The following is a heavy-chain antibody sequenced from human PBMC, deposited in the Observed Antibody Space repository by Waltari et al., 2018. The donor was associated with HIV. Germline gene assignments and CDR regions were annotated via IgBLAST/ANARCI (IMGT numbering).Heavy chain of an antibody. V-gene: IGHV2-70*01. CDR1: GFSLSTNGMC. J-gene: IGHJ4*02. CDR2: IDWDDDK. Sequence: QVTLRESGPALVKPTETLTLTCTFSGFSLSTNGMCVSWIRQPPGKALEWLALIDWDDDKYYSTSLKTRLTISKDISKNQVVLTMANVDPVDTGTFYCARTYYYDSTAYSISHDYWGQGVLVTVSS. CDR3: ARTYYYDSTAYSISHDY. D-gene: IGHD3-22*01.